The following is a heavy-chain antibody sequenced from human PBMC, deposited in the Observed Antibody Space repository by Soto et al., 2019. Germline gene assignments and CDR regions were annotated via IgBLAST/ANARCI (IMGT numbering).Heavy chain of an antibody. CDR2: ITSSGSAI. CDR3: TRGHRQRRDIQH. D-gene: IGHD6-25*01. Sequence: QAQLVESGGGLVKPGGSLRLSCAASEFTFSDYYMSWIRQAPGKGLEWIAYITSSGSAIYYADSVKGRFTVSWDNAKKSLSLQMTSLRVDDMAVYYCTRGHRQRRDIQHWGQGALVTVTS. CDR1: EFTFSDYY. J-gene: IGHJ1*01. V-gene: IGHV3-11*01.